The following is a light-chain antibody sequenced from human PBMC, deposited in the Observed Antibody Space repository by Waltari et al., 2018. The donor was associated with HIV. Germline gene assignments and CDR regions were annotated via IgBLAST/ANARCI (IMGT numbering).Light chain of an antibody. V-gene: IGLV1-40*01. Sequence: QSVLTQPPSLSGAPGQTVTISCTGTRSNIGADYHVHWYQKLPGTAPKLLIYVNPIAPSSVPARFSGSKSGTSACLAITGLQADDEADYYCQSYDSSLSAWVFGGGTKLTVL. CDR2: VNP. CDR3: QSYDSSLSAWV. J-gene: IGLJ3*02. CDR1: RSNIGADYH.